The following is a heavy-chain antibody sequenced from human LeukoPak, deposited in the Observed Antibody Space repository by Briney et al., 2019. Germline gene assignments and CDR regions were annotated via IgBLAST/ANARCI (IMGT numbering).Heavy chain of an antibody. J-gene: IGHJ4*02. CDR1: GGSFSGYY. CDR3: ARRSSSWYGHFDC. D-gene: IGHD6-13*01. Sequence: SETLSLTCAVYGGSFSGYYWSWIRQPPGKGLEWIGEINHSGSTNYNPSLKSRVTISVDTSKNQFSLKLSSVTAADTAVYYCARRSSSWYGHFDCWGQGTLVTVSS. CDR2: INHSGST. V-gene: IGHV4-34*01.